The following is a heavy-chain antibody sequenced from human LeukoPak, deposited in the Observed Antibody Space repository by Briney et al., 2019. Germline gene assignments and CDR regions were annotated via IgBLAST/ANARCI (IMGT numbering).Heavy chain of an antibody. CDR1: GFTFSSYA. CDR3: ARGMTTTYNYYGMDV. J-gene: IGHJ6*02. D-gene: IGHD1-1*01. CDR2: ISYDGSNK. Sequence: TGGSLRLSCAASGFTFSSYAMHWVRQAPGKGLEWVAVISYDGSNKYYADSVKGRFTISRDNSKNTLCVQMNSLRAEDTAVYYCARGMTTTYNYYGMDVWGQGTTVTVSS. V-gene: IGHV3-30-3*01.